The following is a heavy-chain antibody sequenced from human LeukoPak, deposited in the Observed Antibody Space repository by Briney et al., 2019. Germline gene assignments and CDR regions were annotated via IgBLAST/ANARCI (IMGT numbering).Heavy chain of an antibody. D-gene: IGHD3-22*01. J-gene: IGHJ4*02. V-gene: IGHV3-23*01. CDR2: ISGSGGST. CDR3: ASRPPYYYDSSGYYYVY. CDR1: GFTFSSCA. Sequence: GGSLRLSCAASGFTFSSCAMSWVRQAPGKGLEWVSAISGSGGSTYYADSVKGRFTISRDNSKNTLYLQMNSLRAEDTAVYYCASRPPYYYDSSGYYYVYWGQGTLVTVSS.